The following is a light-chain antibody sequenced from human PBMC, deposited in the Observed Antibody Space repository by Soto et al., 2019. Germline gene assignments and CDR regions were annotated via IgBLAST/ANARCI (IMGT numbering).Light chain of an antibody. CDR1: QSVYSSF. CDR3: QQYGSSRT. Sequence: EIVLTQSPGTLSLSPGERATLSCRASQSVYSSFLAWYQQKPGQAPRLLIYGASNRATGIPDRFSGSGSGTDFTLAISRLEPEDFAVYYCQQYGSSRTVGQGTKVDIK. V-gene: IGKV3-20*01. CDR2: GAS. J-gene: IGKJ1*01.